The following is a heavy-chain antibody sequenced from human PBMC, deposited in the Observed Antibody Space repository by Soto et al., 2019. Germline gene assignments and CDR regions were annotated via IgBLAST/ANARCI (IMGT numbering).Heavy chain of an antibody. Sequence: EVQLVESGGGLVKPGGSLRLSCAASGFTFSSYSMNWVRQAPGKGLEWVSSISSSSSYIYYADSVKGRFTISRDNAKNSLYLQMNRLRAEDTAVYYCARDLVRGVIRWFDPWGQGTLVTVSS. V-gene: IGHV3-21*01. CDR1: GFTFSSYS. D-gene: IGHD3-10*01. CDR2: ISSSSSYI. CDR3: ARDLVRGVIRWFDP. J-gene: IGHJ5*02.